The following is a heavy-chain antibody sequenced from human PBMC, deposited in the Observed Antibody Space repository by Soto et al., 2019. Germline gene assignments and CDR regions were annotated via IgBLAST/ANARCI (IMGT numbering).Heavy chain of an antibody. CDR2: IIPMFGTA. Sequence: QVQLVQSGAEVKKPESSVKVSCKAPGGTFSTYAISWVRQAPGQGLEWMGGIIPMFGTANYAQRFQDRVTITADESTNPVYMGLSSLRSEDTTVYFCASGIQLWLRRINNGYSGWGQGTLVTVSS. CDR3: ASGIQLWLRRINNGYSG. J-gene: IGHJ4*02. D-gene: IGHD5-18*01. CDR1: GGTFSTYA. V-gene: IGHV1-69*12.